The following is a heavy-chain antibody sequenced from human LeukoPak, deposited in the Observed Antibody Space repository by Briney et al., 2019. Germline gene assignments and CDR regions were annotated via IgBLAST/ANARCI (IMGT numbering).Heavy chain of an antibody. CDR2: IIPIFGTA. V-gene: IGHV1-69*13. Sequence: ASVKVSCKASGGTFSSYAISWERQAPGQGLEWMGGIIPIFGTANYAQKFQGRVTITADESTSTAYMELSSLRSEDTAVYYCAREGVAVAGTPYYFDYWGQGTLVTVSS. D-gene: IGHD6-19*01. CDR1: GGTFSSYA. J-gene: IGHJ4*02. CDR3: AREGVAVAGTPYYFDY.